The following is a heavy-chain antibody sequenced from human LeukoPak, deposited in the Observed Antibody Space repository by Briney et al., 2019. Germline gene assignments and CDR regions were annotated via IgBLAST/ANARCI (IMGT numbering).Heavy chain of an antibody. CDR1: GFTFTTYA. V-gene: IGHV3-23*01. CDR2: ISNNGGDT. D-gene: IGHD4-4*01. CDR3: AKSMSTGYRGFFDY. Sequence: GGSLRLSCAASGFTFTTYAMSWVRQAPGMGLEGVSSISNNGGDTYYADSVKGRLSISRDNSKNTLYLQINSLRAEDTAMYYCAKSMSTGYRGFFDYWGQGTLVSVSS. J-gene: IGHJ4*02.